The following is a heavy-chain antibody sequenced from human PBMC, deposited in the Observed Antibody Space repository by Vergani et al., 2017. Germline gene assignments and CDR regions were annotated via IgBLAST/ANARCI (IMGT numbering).Heavy chain of an antibody. D-gene: IGHD3-3*02. J-gene: IGHJ3*02. CDR3: ARXFWVSQGVGAFET. V-gene: IGHV4-38-2*02. CDR2: VFHSGSA. Sequence: QVQLQESGPGLVKPSETLSLTCSVSGYSISRGYYWGWIRQPPGKGLEWTATVFHSGSAYYNPSLRRRVTISVETSKNQFSLRLTTLTAADTAVYYCARXFWVSQGVGAFETWGRGTEVSVSS. CDR1: GYSISRGYY.